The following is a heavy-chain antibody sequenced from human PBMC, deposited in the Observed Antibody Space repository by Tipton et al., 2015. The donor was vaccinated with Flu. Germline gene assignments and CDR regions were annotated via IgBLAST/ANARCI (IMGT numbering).Heavy chain of an antibody. CDR1: GFTYHSYW. CDR2: IKQDGSEK. Sequence: SLRLSCAASGFTYHSYWMTWVRQAPGKGLEWVANIKQDGSEKYYVDSVKGRFTISGDNAKNSLYLQMNSLRGEDTAIYYCVKEVGGPGSYWGQGTLVTVSS. CDR3: VKEVGGPGSY. V-gene: IGHV3-7*01. J-gene: IGHJ4*02. D-gene: IGHD6-19*01.